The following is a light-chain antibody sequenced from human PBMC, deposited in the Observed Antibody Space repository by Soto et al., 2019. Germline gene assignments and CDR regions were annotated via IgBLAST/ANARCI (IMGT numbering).Light chain of an antibody. CDR1: QAISSY. J-gene: IGKJ1*01. CDR2: AAS. CDR3: QQDYVYPRT. Sequence: AIRMTQSPSSLSASTGDRVTITCRASQAISSYLAWYQQKPGKAPKLLIFAASTLQSGVPSRFSGGGSGTDFTLTISCLQSEDFATYYCQQDYVYPRTFGQGTKVEI. V-gene: IGKV1-8*01.